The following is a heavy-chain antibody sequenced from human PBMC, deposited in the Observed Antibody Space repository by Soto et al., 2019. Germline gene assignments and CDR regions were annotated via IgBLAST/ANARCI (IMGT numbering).Heavy chain of an antibody. CDR3: ARGATHDAFDI. V-gene: IGHV1-3*01. J-gene: IGHJ3*02. CDR1: GYTFTSYA. Sequence: ASVKVSCKACGYTFTSYAMHWVRQAPGQRLEWMGWINAGNGNTKYSQKFQGRVTITRDTSASTAYMELSSLRSEDTAVYYCARGATHDAFDIWGQGTMVTVSS. D-gene: IGHD1-26*01. CDR2: INAGNGNT.